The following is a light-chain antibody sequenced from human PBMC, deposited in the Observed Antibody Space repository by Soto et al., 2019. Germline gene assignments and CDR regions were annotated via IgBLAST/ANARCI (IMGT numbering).Light chain of an antibody. CDR1: QTISSY. Sequence: DIQMTQSPSSLSASVGDTVIITCRASQTISSYLNWYQQKPGKAPKLLIYAASILESGVPSRFSGSGSGTDFTLTVSSLQTEDFATYYCHQSYDIPTFGQGTRLEIK. CDR3: HQSYDIPT. V-gene: IGKV1-39*01. CDR2: AAS. J-gene: IGKJ5*01.